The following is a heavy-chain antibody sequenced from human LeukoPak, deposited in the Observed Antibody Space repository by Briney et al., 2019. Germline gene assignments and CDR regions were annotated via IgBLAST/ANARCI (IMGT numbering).Heavy chain of an antibody. CDR3: ARGPYDFWSGYYIDYYYYGMDV. J-gene: IGHJ6*02. D-gene: IGHD3-3*01. CDR2: IIPILGIA. V-gene: IGHV1-69*04. CDR1: GGTFSSYA. Sequence: ASVKVSCKASGGTFSSYAISWVRQAPGQGLEWMGRIIPILGIANYAQKFQGRVTITADKSTSTAYMELSSLRSEDTAVYYCARGPYDFWSGYYIDYYYYGMDVWGQGTTVTVSS.